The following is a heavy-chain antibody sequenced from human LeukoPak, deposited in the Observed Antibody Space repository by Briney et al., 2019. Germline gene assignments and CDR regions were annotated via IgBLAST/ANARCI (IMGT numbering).Heavy chain of an antibody. CDR3: ARGLSGYSSFNWFDP. CDR2: INHSGST. J-gene: IGHJ5*02. V-gene: IGHV4-34*01. Sequence: PSETLPLTCAVYGGSFSGYYWSWIRQPPGKGLEWIGEINHSGSTNSNPSLKSRVTISVDTSKNQFSLKLSSVTAADTAVYYCARGLSGYSSFNWFDPWGQGTLVTVSS. D-gene: IGHD6-19*01. CDR1: GGSFSGYY.